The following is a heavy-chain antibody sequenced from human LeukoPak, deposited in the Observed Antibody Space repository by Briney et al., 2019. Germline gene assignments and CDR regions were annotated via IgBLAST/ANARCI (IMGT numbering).Heavy chain of an antibody. CDR3: AKEYCSNSVCHSLDY. CDR1: GGSISSSNW. D-gene: IGHD2-8*01. CDR2: IYHSGST. Sequence: PSETLSLTCAVSGGSISSSNWWSWVRQPPGKGLEWIGEIYHSGSTNYNPSLKSRVTISVDRSKNQFSLKLSSVTAADTAVYYCAKEYCSNSVCHSLDYWGQGTLVTVSS. J-gene: IGHJ4*02. V-gene: IGHV4-4*02.